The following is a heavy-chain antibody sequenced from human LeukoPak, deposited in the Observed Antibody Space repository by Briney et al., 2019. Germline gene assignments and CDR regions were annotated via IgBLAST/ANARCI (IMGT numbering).Heavy chain of an antibody. CDR3: AREGYSGYKYYFDY. CDR1: GFTFSSYG. J-gene: IGHJ4*02. CDR2: ISYDGSNK. V-gene: IGHV3-30*03. D-gene: IGHD5-12*01. Sequence: GGSLRLSCAVSGFTFSSYGMHWVRQAPGKGLEWVAVISYDGSNKYYADSVKGRFTISRDNSKNTLYLQMNSLRAEDTAVYYCAREGYSGYKYYFDYWGQGTLVTVSS.